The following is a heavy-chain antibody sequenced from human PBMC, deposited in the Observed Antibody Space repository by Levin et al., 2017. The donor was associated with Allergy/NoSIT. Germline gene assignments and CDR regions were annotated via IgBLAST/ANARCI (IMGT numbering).Heavy chain of an antibody. Sequence: RGESLKISCAASGFTFSSYGMHWVRQAPGKGLEWVAVIWDDGYKKYYADSVKGRFTISRDNSKNKLYLQMNSLRAEDTAVYYCARVLRFYYYYYMDVWGKGTTVTVSS. CDR3: ARVLRFYYYYYMDV. J-gene: IGHJ6*03. CDR1: GFTFSSYG. V-gene: IGHV3-33*01. CDR2: IWDDGYKK. D-gene: IGHD5-12*01.